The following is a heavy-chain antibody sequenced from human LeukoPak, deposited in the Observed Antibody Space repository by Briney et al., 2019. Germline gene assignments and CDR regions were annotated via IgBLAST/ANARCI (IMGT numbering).Heavy chain of an antibody. J-gene: IGHJ5*02. CDR3: ARHEGLLWLGELFSWFDP. CDR2: IYTTGST. CDR1: GDSISSYY. D-gene: IGHD3-10*01. V-gene: IGHV4-4*07. Sequence: SETLSLTCTVSGDSISSYYWSWIRQPAGKGLEWIGRIYTTGSTNYNPSLKSRVTMSVDTSKNHFSLKLSSVTAADTAVYYCARHEGLLWLGELFSWFDPWGQGTLVTVSS.